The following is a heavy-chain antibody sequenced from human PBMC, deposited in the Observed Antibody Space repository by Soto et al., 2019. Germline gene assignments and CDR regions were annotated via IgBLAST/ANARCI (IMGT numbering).Heavy chain of an antibody. CDR3: ARFLHTTIVEAAYLDF. D-gene: IGHD1-26*01. J-gene: IGHJ4*02. V-gene: IGHV1-69*02. CDR1: GGTFSSYV. Sequence: QVQLVQSGAEVKKPGSSVKVSCKASGGTFSSYVISWVRQAPGQGLEWMGRIIPILGITNYAQKFQGRVTITADKSTSTAYMELSTLRSEHTAVYYCARFLHTTIVEAAYLDFLGQGTLVTVSS. CDR2: IIPILGIT.